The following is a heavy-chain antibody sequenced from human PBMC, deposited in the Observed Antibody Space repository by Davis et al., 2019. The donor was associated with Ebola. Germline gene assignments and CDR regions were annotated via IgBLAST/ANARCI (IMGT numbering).Heavy chain of an antibody. Sequence: AASVKVSCKASGYTFTSYAMHWVRQAPGQRLEWMGWINAGNGNTKYSQKFQGRVTITRDTSASTAYMELSSLRSEDTAVYYCARDPSNYNYYGMDVWGQGTTVTVSS. J-gene: IGHJ6*02. V-gene: IGHV1-3*01. D-gene: IGHD6-6*01. CDR2: INAGNGNT. CDR3: ARDPSNYNYYGMDV. CDR1: GYTFTSYA.